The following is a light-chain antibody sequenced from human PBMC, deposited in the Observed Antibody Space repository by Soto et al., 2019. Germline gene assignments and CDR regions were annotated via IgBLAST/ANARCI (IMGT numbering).Light chain of an antibody. Sequence: EIVMTQSPATLSVSPGERATLSRRASQNVNNNLAWYQQKPGQAPRLLIYGASARATGIPARFSGSGSGTEFTLTISSLQSEDFAVYYCQQYNNWPLTFGGGTKVEIK. CDR3: QQYNNWPLT. CDR2: GAS. CDR1: QNVNNN. J-gene: IGKJ4*01. V-gene: IGKV3-15*01.